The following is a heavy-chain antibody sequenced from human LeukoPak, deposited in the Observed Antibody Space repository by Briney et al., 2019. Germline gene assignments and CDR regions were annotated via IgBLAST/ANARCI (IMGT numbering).Heavy chain of an antibody. CDR2: ISSSSSYI. D-gene: IGHD6-13*01. Sequence: GGSLRLSCAASGFTFSSSSMNWVRQAPGKGLEWVSSISSSSSYIYYADSVKGRFTISRDSAKNSLYLQMSSLRAEDTAVYYCARVHSSSWYQPLDYWGQGTLVTVSS. V-gene: IGHV3-21*01. CDR1: GFTFSSSS. CDR3: ARVHSSSWYQPLDY. J-gene: IGHJ4*02.